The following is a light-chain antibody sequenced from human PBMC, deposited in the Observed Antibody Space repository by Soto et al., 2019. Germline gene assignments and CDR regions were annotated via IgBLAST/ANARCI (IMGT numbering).Light chain of an antibody. CDR1: KLGNKY. Sequence: SYELTQPPSVSVSPGQTASITCSGDKLGNKYACWYQQKPGQSPVVVIYQDNKRPSGIPERISGSNSGNTATLTISGTQSMDEADYYCQAWDSSTVVFGGGTKVTVL. V-gene: IGLV3-1*01. J-gene: IGLJ3*02. CDR3: QAWDSSTVV. CDR2: QDN.